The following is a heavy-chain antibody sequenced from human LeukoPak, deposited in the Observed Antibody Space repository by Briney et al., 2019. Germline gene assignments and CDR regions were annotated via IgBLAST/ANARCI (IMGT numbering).Heavy chain of an antibody. D-gene: IGHD5-24*01. CDR2: INPSGGST. J-gene: IGHJ5*02. CDR1: GYTFTSYY. Sequence: SVKVSCKASGYTFTSYYMHWVRQAPGQGLEWMGIINPSGGSTSYAQKFQGRVTMTRDTSTSTVYMELSSLRSEDTAVYYCARHSKRLQLLGELVYWFDPWGQGTLVTVSS. V-gene: IGHV1-46*01. CDR3: ARHSKRLQLLGELVYWFDP.